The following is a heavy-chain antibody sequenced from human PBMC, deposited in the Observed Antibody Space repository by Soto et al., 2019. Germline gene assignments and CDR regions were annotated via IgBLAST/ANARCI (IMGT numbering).Heavy chain of an antibody. D-gene: IGHD3-22*01. V-gene: IGHV5-10-1*01. CDR2: IDPSDSYT. J-gene: IGHJ4*02. CDR3: ARLGDSSGYYPVDH. CDR1: GYIFTSYW. Sequence: PGESLKISFKGSGYIFTSYWISWVRQMPGKGLEWMGRIDPSDSYTNYSPSFQGHVTISADNSISTAYLQWSSLKASDTAMYYCARLGDSSGYYPVDHWGQGTLVTVSS.